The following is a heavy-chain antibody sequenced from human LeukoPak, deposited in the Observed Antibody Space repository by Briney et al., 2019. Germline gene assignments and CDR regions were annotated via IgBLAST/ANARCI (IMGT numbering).Heavy chain of an antibody. Sequence: SQTLSLTCTVSGGSISSGDYYWSWIRQPPGKGLEWIGYIYYSGSTYYNPSLKSRVTISVDTSKNQFSLKLSSVTAADTAVYYCARESPMYYDILTGSWFDPWGQGTPVTVSS. CDR2: IYYSGST. CDR3: ARESPMYYDILTGSWFDP. V-gene: IGHV4-30-4*08. J-gene: IGHJ5*02. CDR1: GGSISSGDYY. D-gene: IGHD3-9*01.